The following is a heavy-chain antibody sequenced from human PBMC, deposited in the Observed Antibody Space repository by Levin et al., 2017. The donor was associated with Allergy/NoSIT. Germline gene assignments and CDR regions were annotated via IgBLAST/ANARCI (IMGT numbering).Heavy chain of an antibody. Sequence: TGESLKISCAASGFTFSSYGMHWVRQAPGKGLEWVAVISYDGSNKYYADSVKGRFTISRDNSKNTLYLQMNSLRAEDTAVYYCAKLLYDILTGPNRSNDYWGQGALVTVSS. J-gene: IGHJ4*02. D-gene: IGHD3-9*01. CDR1: GFTFSSYG. V-gene: IGHV3-30*18. CDR2: ISYDGSNK. CDR3: AKLLYDILTGPNRSNDY.